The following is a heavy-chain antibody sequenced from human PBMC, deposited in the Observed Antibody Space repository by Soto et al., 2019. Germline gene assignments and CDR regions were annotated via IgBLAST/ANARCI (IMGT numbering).Heavy chain of an antibody. CDR2: INPSGGST. D-gene: IGHD2-8*01. V-gene: IGHV1-46*01. CDR1: GYTFTSYY. CDR3: ARPPYPGCINAVCYPLDY. Sequence: ASVKVSCKASGYTFTSYYMHWVRQAPGQGLEWMGIINPSGGSTNYAQKLQGRVAMTRDTSTSTVYMELNSLRSEDTALYYCARPPYPGCINAVCYPLDYWGQGTLVTVPQ. J-gene: IGHJ4*02.